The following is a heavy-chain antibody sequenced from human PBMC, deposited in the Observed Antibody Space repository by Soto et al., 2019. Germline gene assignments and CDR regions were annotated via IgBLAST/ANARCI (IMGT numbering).Heavy chain of an antibody. CDR3: VKAEDDYGDVDHFES. Sequence: GASVKVSCKASGYTFTSYGISWVRQAPGQGLEWMGWISAYNGNTNYAQKLQGRVTMTTDTSTSTAYMELRSLRSDDTAVYYCVKAEDDYGDVDHFESWGQGTLVTVSS. J-gene: IGHJ4*02. V-gene: IGHV1-18*01. CDR1: GYTFTSYG. CDR2: ISAYNGNT. D-gene: IGHD4-17*01.